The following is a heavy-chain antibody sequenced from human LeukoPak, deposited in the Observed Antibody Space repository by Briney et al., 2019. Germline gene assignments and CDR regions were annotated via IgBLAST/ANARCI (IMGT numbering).Heavy chain of an antibody. CDR1: GYSISSGYY. CDR2: IYHSGST. J-gene: IGHJ4*02. CDR3: ARSWYSDYFDY. Sequence: PSETLSLTCTVSGYSISSGYYWGWIRQPPGKGLEWIGSIYHSGSTYYNPSLKSRVTISVDTSKNQFSLELSSVTAADTAVYYCARSWYSDYFDYWGQGTLVTVSS. V-gene: IGHV4-38-2*02. D-gene: IGHD6-13*01.